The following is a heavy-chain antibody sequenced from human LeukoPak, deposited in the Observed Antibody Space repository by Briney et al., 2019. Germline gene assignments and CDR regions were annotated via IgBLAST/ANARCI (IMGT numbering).Heavy chain of an antibody. J-gene: IGHJ4*02. Sequence: SETLSLTCTVSGGSISSYYCSWIRHPPGKGLEWIGYIYYSGSTNYNPSLKSRVTISVDTSKNQFSLKLSSVTAADTAVYYCARRGGNNYGDYYYFDYWGQGTLVTVSS. CDR1: GGSISSYY. CDR3: ARRGGNNYGDYYYFDY. CDR2: IYYSGST. V-gene: IGHV4-59*08. D-gene: IGHD4-17*01.